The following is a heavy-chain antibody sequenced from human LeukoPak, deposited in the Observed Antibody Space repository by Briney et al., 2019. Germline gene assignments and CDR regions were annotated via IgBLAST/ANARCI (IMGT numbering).Heavy chain of an antibody. CDR3: ASCWYGDYGGGDY. CDR1: GFTFSSYA. Sequence: GGSLRLSCAASGFTFSSYAMSWVRQAPGKGLVWVSRINSDGSSTSYADSVKGRFTISRDNAKNTLYLQMNSLRAEDTAVYYCASCWYGDYGGGDYWGQGTLVTVSS. CDR2: INSDGSST. D-gene: IGHD4-17*01. J-gene: IGHJ4*02. V-gene: IGHV3-74*01.